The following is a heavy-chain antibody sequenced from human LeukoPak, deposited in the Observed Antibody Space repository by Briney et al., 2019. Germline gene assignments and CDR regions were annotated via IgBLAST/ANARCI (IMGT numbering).Heavy chain of an antibody. CDR2: IYSGGST. CDR3: AGVYVGGKRFAP. CDR1: GFTVSSNY. D-gene: IGHD3-16*01. V-gene: IGHV3-66*01. Sequence: GGSLRLSCAASGFTVSSNYMSWVRQAPGKGLEWVSVIYSGGSTYYADSVKGRSTISRDNSKNTLYLQMNSLRAEDTAVYYCAGVYVGGKRFAPGGKGTLVTVP. J-gene: IGHJ5*02.